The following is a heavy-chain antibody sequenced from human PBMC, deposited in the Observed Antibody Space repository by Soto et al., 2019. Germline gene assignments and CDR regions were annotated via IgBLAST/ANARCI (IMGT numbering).Heavy chain of an antibody. Sequence: GGSLRLSCAASGFTFSSYWMSWVRQAPGKGLEWVANIKQDGSEKYYVDSVKGRFTISRDNAKNSLYLQMNSLRAEDTAVYYCARGQYQLLWLTFDYWGQGTLVTVSS. CDR2: IKQDGSEK. V-gene: IGHV3-7*01. CDR3: ARGQYQLLWLTFDY. J-gene: IGHJ4*02. D-gene: IGHD2-2*01. CDR1: GFTFSSYW.